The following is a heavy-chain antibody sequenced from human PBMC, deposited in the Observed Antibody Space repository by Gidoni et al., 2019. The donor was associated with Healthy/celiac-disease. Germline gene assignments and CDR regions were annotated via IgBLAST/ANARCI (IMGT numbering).Heavy chain of an antibody. CDR3: ARIPREAAGQRVDY. J-gene: IGHJ4*02. CDR2: IYFGGST. D-gene: IGHD1-26*01. CDR1: GGSISSSSYY. Sequence: QLQLQESGPGLVKPSETLSLTCTVSGGSISSSSYYWGWIRQPPGKGLEWIGSIYFGGSTYYNPSLKSRVTISVDTSKNQFSLKLSSVTAADTAVYYCARIPREAAGQRVDYWGQGTLVTVSS. V-gene: IGHV4-39*01.